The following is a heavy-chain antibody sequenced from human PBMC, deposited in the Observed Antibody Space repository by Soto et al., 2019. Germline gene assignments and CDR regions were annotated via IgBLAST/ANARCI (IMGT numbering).Heavy chain of an antibody. D-gene: IGHD3-10*01. J-gene: IGHJ6*03. CDR2: IWYDGSNK. V-gene: IGHV3-33*01. Sequence: AGGSLRLSCAASGFTFSSYGMHWVRQAPGKGLEWVAIIWYDGSNKYYADSVKGRFAISRENSKNTLYLQMNSLRAEDTAVYYCSRGVGSNSSYMDVWGKGTTVTVSS. CDR3: SRGVGSNSSYMDV. CDR1: GFTFSSYG.